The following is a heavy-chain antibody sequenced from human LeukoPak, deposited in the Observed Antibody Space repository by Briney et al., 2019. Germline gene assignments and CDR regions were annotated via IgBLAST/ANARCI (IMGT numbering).Heavy chain of an antibody. J-gene: IGHJ4*02. CDR3: ARDSIAVARNDY. D-gene: IGHD6-19*01. Sequence: GGSLRLSCAASGFTFDDYGMSWVRQAPGKGLELVSGINWNGGSTGYADSVKGRFTISRDNAKNSLYLQMNSLRAEDTALYYCARDSIAVARNDYWGQGTLVTVSS. CDR2: INWNGGST. CDR1: GFTFDDYG. V-gene: IGHV3-20*04.